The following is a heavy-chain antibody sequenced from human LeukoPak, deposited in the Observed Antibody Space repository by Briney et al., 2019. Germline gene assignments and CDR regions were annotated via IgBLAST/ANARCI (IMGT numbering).Heavy chain of an antibody. V-gene: IGHV1-2*02. CDR2: INPDSGGP. CDR3: ASTTRLYSSGWYYFDY. CDR1: GYTFTDYY. Sequence: GASVKVSCKASGYTFTDYYIHWVRQAPGQGFEWMGWINPDSGGPNYAQKFQGRVTMTRDASISTAYMELSRLRSDDTAVYYCASTTRLYSSGWYYFDYWGQGTLVTVSS. J-gene: IGHJ4*02. D-gene: IGHD6-19*01.